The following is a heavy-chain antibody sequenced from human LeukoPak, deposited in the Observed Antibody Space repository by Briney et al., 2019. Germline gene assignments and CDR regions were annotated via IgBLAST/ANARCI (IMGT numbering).Heavy chain of an antibody. CDR3: ARDPPWQLVRYFDY. Sequence: ASVKVSCKASGYTFTSYGISWVRQAPGQGLEWMGSISGNNGNTNYAQKLQGRVTMTTDTSTSTAYTELRSLRSDDTAVYYCARDPPWQLVRYFDYWGRGTLVTVSS. CDR2: ISGNNGNT. D-gene: IGHD1-1*01. V-gene: IGHV1-18*01. CDR1: GYTFTSYG. J-gene: IGHJ4*02.